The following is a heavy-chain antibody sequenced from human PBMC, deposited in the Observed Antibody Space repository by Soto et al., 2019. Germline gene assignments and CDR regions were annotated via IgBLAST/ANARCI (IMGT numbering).Heavy chain of an antibody. J-gene: IGHJ4*02. D-gene: IGHD6-13*01. CDR2: INSDGSST. Sequence: EVQLVESGGGLVQPGGSLRLSCAASGFTFSSYWMHWVHQAPGKGLVWVSRINSDGSSTSYADSVKGRFTISRDNAKNTLYLQMNSLRAEDTAVYYCARGSRIAAPEALDYWGQGTLVTVSS. CDR1: GFTFSSYW. CDR3: ARGSRIAAPEALDY. V-gene: IGHV3-74*01.